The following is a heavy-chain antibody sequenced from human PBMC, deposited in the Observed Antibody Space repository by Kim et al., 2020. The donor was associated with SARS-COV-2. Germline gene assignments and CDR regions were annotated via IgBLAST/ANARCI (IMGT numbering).Heavy chain of an antibody. Sequence: GGSLRLSCAASGFTFSNSWMTWVRQAPGKGLEWVATINQDGSEKYYVDSVKGRFTISRDNAKNSLYLQMNSLRADDTAMYYCARGSRGDSWGQGTLVTVSS. CDR2: INQDGSEK. J-gene: IGHJ4*02. CDR1: GFTFSNSW. CDR3: ARGSRGDS. D-gene: IGHD3-16*01. V-gene: IGHV3-7*04.